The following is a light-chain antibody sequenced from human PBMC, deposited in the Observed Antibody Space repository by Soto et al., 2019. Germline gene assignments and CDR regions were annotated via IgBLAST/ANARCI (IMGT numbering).Light chain of an antibody. CDR1: QGISSY. CDR3: QQYYSYPRT. CDR2: PAS. V-gene: IGKV1-8*01. J-gene: IGKJ1*01. Sequence: IRMTQSPSSLSASTGDRVTITCRASQGISSYLAWYQQKPGTAPKLLIYPASTLQSGVPSRFSGSGSGTDFTLTISCLQSEDFATYYCQQYYSYPRTFGQGTKVDI.